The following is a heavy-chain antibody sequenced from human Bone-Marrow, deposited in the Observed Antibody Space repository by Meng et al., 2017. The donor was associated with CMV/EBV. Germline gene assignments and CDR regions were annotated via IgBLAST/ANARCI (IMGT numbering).Heavy chain of an antibody. CDR3: TRRVYCSSGHNAFDI. V-gene: IGHV1-18*01. J-gene: IGHJ3*02. CDR1: GYTFTSYD. D-gene: IGHD6-6*01. CDR2: ISVNNGKT. Sequence: ASVKVSCKASGYTFTSYDINWVRQATGQGLEWMGWISVNNGKTKDAQKLQGRVTMTTDTSTSTAHMELRSLRSDHTAIYYCTRRVYCSSGHNAFDILGQGTMVTVSS.